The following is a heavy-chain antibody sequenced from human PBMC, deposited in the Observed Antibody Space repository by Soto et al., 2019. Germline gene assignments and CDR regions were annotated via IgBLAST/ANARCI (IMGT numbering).Heavy chain of an antibody. Sequence: HVQLLQSGGELKKPGASVKVSCNTSGFTFNTYFISWVRQAPGRGLEWMGWISPYNGNTKYGEKFQGRVTMTTDTITRTAYMELRNLRIDDTAVYYCARDTSNSFDYWGQGTLVTVSS. CDR3: ARDTSNSFDY. CDR1: GFTFNTYF. CDR2: ISPYNGNT. D-gene: IGHD2-2*01. V-gene: IGHV1-18*01. J-gene: IGHJ4*02.